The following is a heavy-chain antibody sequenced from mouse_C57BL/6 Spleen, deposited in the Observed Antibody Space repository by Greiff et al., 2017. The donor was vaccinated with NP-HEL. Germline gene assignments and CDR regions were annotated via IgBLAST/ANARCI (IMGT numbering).Heavy chain of an antibody. J-gene: IGHJ4*01. CDR2: INPNNGGT. CDR3: AGPYYYAMDY. V-gene: IGHV1-26*01. Sequence: VQLQQSGPELVKPGASVKISCKASGYTFTDYYMNWVKQSHGKSLEWIGDINPNNGGTSYNQKFKGKATLTVDKSSSTAYMELRSLTSDDSAVYECAGPYYYAMDYWGQGTSVTVSS. CDR1: GYTFTDYY.